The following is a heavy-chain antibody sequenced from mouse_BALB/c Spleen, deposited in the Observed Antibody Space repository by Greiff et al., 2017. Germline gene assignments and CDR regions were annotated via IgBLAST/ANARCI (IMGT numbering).Heavy chain of an antibody. CDR3: ARDGEDGYSFAY. CDR2: ISSGGST. Sequence: EVMLVESGGGLVKPGGSLKLSCAASGFTFSSYAMSWVRQTPEKRLEWVASISSGGSTYYPDSVKGRFTISRDNARNILYLQMSSLRSEDTAMYYCARDGEDGYSFAYWGQGTLVTVSA. V-gene: IGHV5-6-5*01. CDR1: GFTFSSYA. D-gene: IGHD2-3*01. J-gene: IGHJ3*01.